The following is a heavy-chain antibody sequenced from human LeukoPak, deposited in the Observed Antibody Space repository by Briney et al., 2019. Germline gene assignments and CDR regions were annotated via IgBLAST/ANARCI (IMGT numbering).Heavy chain of an antibody. D-gene: IGHD2-15*01. CDR3: TISASRMRYHAY. CDR1: GFTLSTYW. Sequence: GGSLRLSCAASGFTLSTYWMYWVRQAPGKGLMCVSRINPDGSATTYADSVKGRFTISKDNAKNTLYLQMNGLTAEDTALYYCTISASRMRYHAYWGQGTLVTVSS. J-gene: IGHJ4*02. V-gene: IGHV3-74*03. CDR2: INPDGSAT.